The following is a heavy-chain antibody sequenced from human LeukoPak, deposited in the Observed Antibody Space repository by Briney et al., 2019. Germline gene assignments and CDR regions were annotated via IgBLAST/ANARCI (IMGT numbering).Heavy chain of an antibody. J-gene: IGHJ4*02. CDR1: GFSFSSHW. V-gene: IGHV3-7*01. CDR2: INQDGSEK. Sequence: GGSLRLSCAASGFSFSSHWMSWVRQAPGKGLEWVANINQDGSEKNNVDSVKGRFTISRDNAKNSLYLQMNSLRAEDTAVYYCARGRGLVDYWGQGTLVTVSS. D-gene: IGHD3-16*01. CDR3: ARGRGLVDY.